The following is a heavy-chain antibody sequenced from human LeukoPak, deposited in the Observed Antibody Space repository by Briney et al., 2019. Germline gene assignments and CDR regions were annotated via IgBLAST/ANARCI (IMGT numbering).Heavy chain of an antibody. CDR3: ARSKDILTGYCFDY. J-gene: IGHJ4*02. D-gene: IGHD3-9*01. V-gene: IGHV1-2*02. CDR2: INPNSGGT. Sequence: GASVKVSCKASGYTLSGYYMHWVRQAPGQGLEWMGWINPNSGGTKYAEKLQGRVTVTRDTSINTAYMELSRLRSDDTAVYYCARSKDILTGYCFDYWGQGTLVTVSS. CDR1: GYTLSGYY.